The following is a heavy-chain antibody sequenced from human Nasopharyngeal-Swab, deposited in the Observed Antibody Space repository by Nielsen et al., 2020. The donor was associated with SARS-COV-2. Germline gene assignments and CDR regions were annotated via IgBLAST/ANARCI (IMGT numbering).Heavy chain of an antibody. CDR2: ISTSGSIP. D-gene: IGHD3-10*01. J-gene: IGHJ6*02. Sequence: GGSLRLSCAAFGFTFSDYYMAWIRPVPDEGLERVSYISTSGSIPDSADSVKRRFTISRDNANNILYLQMSSLRGEDTAVYFCAREKGYQVLLDYYYHGLDVWGHGTAVTVSS. V-gene: IGHV3-11*01. CDR1: GFTFSDYY. CDR3: AREKGYQVLLDYYYHGLDV.